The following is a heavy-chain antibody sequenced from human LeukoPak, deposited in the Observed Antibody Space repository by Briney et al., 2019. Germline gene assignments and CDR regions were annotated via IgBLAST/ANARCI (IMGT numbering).Heavy chain of an antibody. J-gene: IGHJ4*02. Sequence: AASVKVSCKASGGIFSSYAISWVRQARGQGLEWMGAIIPIFGTAHYAQKFQGRVTITADESTSTAYMELSRLISEDTAVYYCARAKSVGPASLFDYWGQGTLVTVSS. CDR3: ARAKSVGPASLFDY. V-gene: IGHV1-69*13. D-gene: IGHD1-26*01. CDR1: GGIFSSYA. CDR2: IIPIFGTA.